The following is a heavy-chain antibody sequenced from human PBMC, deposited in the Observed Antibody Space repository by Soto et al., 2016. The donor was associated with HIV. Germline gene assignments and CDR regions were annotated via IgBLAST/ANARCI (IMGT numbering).Heavy chain of an antibody. J-gene: IGHJ4*02. V-gene: IGHV3-64*01. D-gene: IGHD3-22*01. CDR1: GFTFSSYA. CDR3: ARDYYDSSGYFDRSDY. CDR2: ISSNGGST. Sequence: VQLVESGGGLVQPGGSLRLSCAASGFTFSSYAMHWVRQAPGKGLEYVSGISSNGGSTYYANSVKGRFTISRDNSKNTLYLQMGSLRAEDTAVYYCARDYYDSSGYFDRSDYWGQGTLVTVSS.